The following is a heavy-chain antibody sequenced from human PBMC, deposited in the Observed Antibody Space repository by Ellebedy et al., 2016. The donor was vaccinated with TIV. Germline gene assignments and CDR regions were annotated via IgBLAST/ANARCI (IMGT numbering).Heavy chain of an antibody. CDR3: ARLDMTTVIIDY. Sequence: GESLKISXAASGFTFSSYAMHWVRQAPGKGLEYVSAISSNGGSTYYANSVKGRFTISRDNSKNTLYLQMGSLRAEDMAVYYCARLDMTTVIIDYWGQGTLVTVSS. CDR2: ISSNGGST. V-gene: IGHV3-64*01. J-gene: IGHJ4*02. D-gene: IGHD4-17*01. CDR1: GFTFSSYA.